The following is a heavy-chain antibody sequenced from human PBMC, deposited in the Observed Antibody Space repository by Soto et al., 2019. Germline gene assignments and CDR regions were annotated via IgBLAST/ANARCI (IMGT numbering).Heavy chain of an antibody. Sequence: EGRLVESGGSVVRPGGSLRLSCAASGFNFDDHSMSWVRQVPGKGLEWISAITWNGGSATYADSVRGRFTISRNNGENLLYLQMNSLRAEDTALYRCARKLPGSCHDYWGQGTLVTVSS. V-gene: IGHV3-20*01. CDR1: GFNFDDHS. CDR3: ARKLPGSCHDY. D-gene: IGHD1-26*01. CDR2: ITWNGGSA. J-gene: IGHJ4*02.